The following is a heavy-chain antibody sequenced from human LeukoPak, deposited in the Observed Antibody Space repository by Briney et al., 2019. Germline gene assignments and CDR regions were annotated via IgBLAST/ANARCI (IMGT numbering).Heavy chain of an antibody. J-gene: IGHJ5*02. D-gene: IGHD3-10*01. Sequence: ASVKVSCKASGYTFTGYYMHWVRQAPGQGLEWMGRINPNSGGTNYAQKFQGRVTMTRDTSISTAYMELSRLRSDDTAVYYCARDPYLNHYGSGSYYSNWFDPWGQGTLVTVSS. CDR1: GYTFTGYY. V-gene: IGHV1-2*06. CDR3: ARDPYLNHYGSGSYYSNWFDP. CDR2: INPNSGGT.